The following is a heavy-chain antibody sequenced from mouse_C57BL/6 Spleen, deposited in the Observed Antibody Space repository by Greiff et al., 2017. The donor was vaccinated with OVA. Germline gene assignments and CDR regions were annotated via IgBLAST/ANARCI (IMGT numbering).Heavy chain of an antibody. CDR1: GYAFSSSW. J-gene: IGHJ4*01. V-gene: IGHV1-82*01. Sequence: QVQLQQSGPELVKPGASVKISCKASGYAFSSSWMNWVKQRPGKGLEWIGRIYPGDGDTNYNGKFKGKATLTADKSSSTAYMQLSSLTSEDSAVYFCARQNDGYYDYYAMGDGGQGTSGTVSS. CDR2: IYPGDGDT. D-gene: IGHD2-3*01. CDR3: ARQNDGYYDYYAMGD.